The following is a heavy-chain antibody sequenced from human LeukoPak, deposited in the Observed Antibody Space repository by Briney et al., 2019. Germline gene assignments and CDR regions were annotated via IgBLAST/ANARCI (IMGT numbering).Heavy chain of an antibody. CDR2: INPNSGGT. CDR1: GYTFTSYD. Sequence: ASVKVSCKASGYTFTSYDINWVRQAPGQGLEWMGWINPNSGGTNYAQKFQGRVTMTRDTSISTAYMELSRLRSGDTAVYYCARIHSGSYPNHDAFDIWGQGTMVTVSS. D-gene: IGHD1-26*01. CDR3: ARIHSGSYPNHDAFDI. J-gene: IGHJ3*02. V-gene: IGHV1-2*02.